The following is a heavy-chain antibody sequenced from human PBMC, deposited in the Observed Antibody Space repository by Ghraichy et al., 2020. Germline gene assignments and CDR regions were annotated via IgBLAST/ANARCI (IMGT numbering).Heavy chain of an antibody. V-gene: IGHV3-66*01. J-gene: IGHJ4*02. CDR1: GFTVSSNY. CDR3: ARAGRGYYSMDY. Sequence: GGSLRLSCAASGFTVSSNYMIWVRQAPGKGLDWVSVIYSGGNTYYADSVKGRFTISRDNSKNTLYLQMNSLRAEDTAVYYCARAGRGYYSMDYWGQGTLVTVSS. D-gene: IGHD3-22*01. CDR2: IYSGGNT.